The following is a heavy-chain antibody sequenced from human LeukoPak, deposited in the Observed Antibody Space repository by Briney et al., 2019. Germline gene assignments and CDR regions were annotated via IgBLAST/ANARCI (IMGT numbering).Heavy chain of an antibody. CDR1: GGSFSGYY. CDR3: ARGRNYYGSGSYPNYYYYGMDV. Sequence: TSETLSLTCAVYGGSFSGYYWSWIRQPPGKGLEWIEEINHSGSTNYNPSLKSRVTISVDTSKNQFSLKLSSVTAADTAVYYCARGRNYYGSGSYPNYYYYGMDVWGKGTTVTVSS. D-gene: IGHD3-10*01. J-gene: IGHJ6*04. V-gene: IGHV4-34*01. CDR2: INHSGST.